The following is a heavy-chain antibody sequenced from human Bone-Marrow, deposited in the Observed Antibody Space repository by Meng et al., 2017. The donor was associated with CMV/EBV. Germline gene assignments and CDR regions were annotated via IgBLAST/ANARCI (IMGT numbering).Heavy chain of an antibody. D-gene: IGHD3-3*01. CDR2: IYYSGST. CDR1: GGSISSYY. Sequence: SETLSLTCTVSGGSISSYYWSWIRQPPGKGLEWIGYIYYSGSTNYNPSLKSRVTISADTSKNQFSLKLSSVTAADTAVYYCARETRWNYVDYWGQGTLVTVSS. CDR3: ARETRWNYVDY. V-gene: IGHV4-59*01. J-gene: IGHJ4*02.